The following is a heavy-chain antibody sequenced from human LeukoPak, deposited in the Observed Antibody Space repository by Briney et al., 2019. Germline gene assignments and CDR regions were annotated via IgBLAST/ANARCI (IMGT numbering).Heavy chain of an antibody. D-gene: IGHD6-19*01. CDR1: GFTFDDYA. CDR2: ISWNSGSI. J-gene: IGHJ4*02. V-gene: IGHV3-9*01. CDR3: AKDRDSIAVAGTIFDY. Sequence: GRSLRLSCAASGFTFDDYAMHWVRQAPGKGLEWVSGISWNSGSIGYADSVKGRFTISRDNAKNSLYLQMNSLRAEDTALYYRAKDRDSIAVAGTIFDYWGQGTLVTVSS.